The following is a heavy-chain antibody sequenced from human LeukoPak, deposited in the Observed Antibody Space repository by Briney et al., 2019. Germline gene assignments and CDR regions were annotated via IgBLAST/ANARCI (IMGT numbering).Heavy chain of an antibody. J-gene: IGHJ5*02. CDR3: ARGGDGSGWSRFDP. V-gene: IGHV3-66*01. CDR1: GFSVSTNY. CDR2: IYSGGST. Sequence: PGGSLRLSCAASGFSVSTNYMTWVRQAPGKGLEWVSVIYSGGSTYYADSVKGRFTISSDNSKNTLYLQMNSLRAEDTAVYYCARGGDGSGWSRFDPWGQGTLVTVSS. D-gene: IGHD6-19*01.